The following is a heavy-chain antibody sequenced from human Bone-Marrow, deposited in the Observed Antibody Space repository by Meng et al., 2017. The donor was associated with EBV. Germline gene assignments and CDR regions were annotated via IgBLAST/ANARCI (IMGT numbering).Heavy chain of an antibody. V-gene: IGHV1-69*01. CDR2: IIPIFGTA. CDR3: ARGDYGGFSNPFF. D-gene: IGHD4-23*01. Sequence: QGQPVQSGVGVKKPGSSVKVPCKASGGTFSSYAISWVRQAPGQGLEWMGGIIPIFGTANYAQKFQGRVTITADESTSTAYMELSSLRSEDTAVYYCARGDYGGFSNPFFWGQGTLVTVSS. CDR1: GGTFSSYA. J-gene: IGHJ4*02.